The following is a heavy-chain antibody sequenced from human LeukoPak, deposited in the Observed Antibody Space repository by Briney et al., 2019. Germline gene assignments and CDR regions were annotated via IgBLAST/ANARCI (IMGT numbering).Heavy chain of an antibody. CDR1: GFTFDDYD. CDR3: ANHPDGDFDY. V-gene: IGHV3-30*18. J-gene: IGHJ4*02. Sequence: GGSLRLSCAASGFTFDDYDMHWVRQAPGKGLEWVTVISYDGSNKYYADSVKGRFTISRDNSKNTLYLQMNSLRAEDTAVYYCANHPDGDFDYWGQGTLVTVSS. D-gene: IGHD4-17*01. CDR2: ISYDGSNK.